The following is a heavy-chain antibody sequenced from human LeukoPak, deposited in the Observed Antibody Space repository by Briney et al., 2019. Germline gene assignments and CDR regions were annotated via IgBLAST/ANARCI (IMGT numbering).Heavy chain of an antibody. J-gene: IGHJ6*02. CDR3: ARKGEPKSSNLYYYYGLDV. D-gene: IGHD1-14*01. CDR1: GYTFASYG. CDR2: ISPYNGDT. Sequence: GASVKVSCKASGYTFASYGISWVRQAPGQGLEWMGWISPYNGDTKYAQKAQGRVTMTTDTSTSTASMELRSLRSDDTAVYYCARKGEPKSSNLYYYYGLDVWGQGTTVTVSS. V-gene: IGHV1-18*01.